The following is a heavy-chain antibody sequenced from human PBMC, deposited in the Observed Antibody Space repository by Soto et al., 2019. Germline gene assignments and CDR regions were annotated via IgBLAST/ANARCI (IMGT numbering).Heavy chain of an antibody. CDR2: INPNSGGT. CDR3: ARGFAAAEYNWFDP. J-gene: IGHJ5*02. CDR1: GYTFTGYY. V-gene: IGHV1-2*04. D-gene: IGHD6-13*01. Sequence: ASVKVSFKASGYTFTGYYMHWVRQAPGQGLEWMGWINPNSGGTNYAQKFQGWVTMTRDTSISTAYMELSRLRSDDTAVYYCARGFAAAEYNWFDPWGQGTLVTVSS.